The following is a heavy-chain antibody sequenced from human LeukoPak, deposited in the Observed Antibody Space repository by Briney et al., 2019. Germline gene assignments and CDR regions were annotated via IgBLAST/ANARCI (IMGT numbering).Heavy chain of an antibody. Sequence: ASVKVSCKASGYTFINNDINWVRQASGQGLEWMGWVNSKSGNTGYAQKFQGRVTMTRNTSISTAYMELTSLRSEDTAVYYCARGRVNSGWYVDYWGQGTLVAVSS. CDR2: VNSKSGNT. J-gene: IGHJ4*02. V-gene: IGHV1-8*01. D-gene: IGHD6-19*01. CDR1: GYTFINND. CDR3: ARGRVNSGWYVDY.